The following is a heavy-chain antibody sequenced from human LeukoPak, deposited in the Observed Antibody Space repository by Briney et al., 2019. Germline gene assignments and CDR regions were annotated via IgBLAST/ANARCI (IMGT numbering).Heavy chain of an antibody. Sequence: GESLQISCQGSGYTFTTYWIGWVRQMPGKGLEWMGIIYPGDSDTRYSPSFQGQVTISADKSIGTAYLQWSSLMASDTAIYYCARGEDPTFDYWGQGTLVTVSS. CDR2: IYPGDSDT. CDR1: GYTFTTYW. CDR3: ARGEDPTFDY. J-gene: IGHJ4*02. V-gene: IGHV5-51*01.